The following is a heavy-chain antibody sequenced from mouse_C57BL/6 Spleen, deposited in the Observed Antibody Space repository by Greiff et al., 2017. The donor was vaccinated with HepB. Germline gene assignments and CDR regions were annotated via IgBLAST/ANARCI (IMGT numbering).Heavy chain of an antibody. CDR1: GYTFTSYW. CDR2: IDPSDSYT. Sequence: QVQLQQPGAELVMPGASVKLSCKASGYTFTSYWMHWVKQRPGQGLEWIGEIDPSDSYTNYNQKFKGKSTLAVDKSSSTAYMQLSRLTSEDSSFYYCARGYTRSTTKYFDVWGTGTTVTVSS. V-gene: IGHV1-69*01. D-gene: IGHD2-4*01. J-gene: IGHJ1*03. CDR3: ARGYTRSTTKYFDV.